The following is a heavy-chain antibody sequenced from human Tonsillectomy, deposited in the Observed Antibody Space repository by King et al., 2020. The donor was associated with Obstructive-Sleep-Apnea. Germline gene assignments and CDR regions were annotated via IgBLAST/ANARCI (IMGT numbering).Heavy chain of an antibody. J-gene: IGHJ4*02. CDR3: ARDRGYSYGYFDY. CDR2: IYYSGST. CDR1: GGSISSSSYY. D-gene: IGHD5-18*01. V-gene: IGHV4-39*07. Sequence: LPLQESGPGLVKPSETLSLTCTVSGGSISSSSYYWGWIRQPPGKGLEWIGSIYYSGSTYYNPSLKSRVTISVDTSKNQFSLKLSSVTAADTAVYYCARDRGYSYGYFDYWGQGTLVTVSS.